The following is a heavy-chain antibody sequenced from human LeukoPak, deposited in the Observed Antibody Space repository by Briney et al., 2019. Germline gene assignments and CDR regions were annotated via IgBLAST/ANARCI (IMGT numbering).Heavy chain of an antibody. J-gene: IGHJ6*03. Sequence: GASVKLSCKASGYTFTGYYMHWVRQAPGQGLEWMGRINPNSGGTNYAQKFQGRVTMTRDTSISTAYMELSRLRSDDTAVYYCVLAAASYYYMDVWGKGTTVTVSS. V-gene: IGHV1-2*06. CDR3: VLAAASYYYMDV. D-gene: IGHD6-13*01. CDR2: INPNSGGT. CDR1: GYTFTGYY.